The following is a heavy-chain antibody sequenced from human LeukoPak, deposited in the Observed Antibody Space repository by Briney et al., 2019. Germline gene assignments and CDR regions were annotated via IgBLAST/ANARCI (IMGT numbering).Heavy chain of an antibody. CDR1: GGSFSGYY. D-gene: IGHD4-17*01. J-gene: IGHJ4*02. CDR3: ASSATTVTTMAFDY. V-gene: IGHV4-34*01. Sequence: SETLSLTCAVYGGSFSGYYWSWIRQPPGKGLEWIGEINHSGSTNYNPSLKSRVTISVDTSKNQFSLKLSSMTAADTAVYYCASSATTVTTMAFDYWGQGTLVTVSS. CDR2: INHSGST.